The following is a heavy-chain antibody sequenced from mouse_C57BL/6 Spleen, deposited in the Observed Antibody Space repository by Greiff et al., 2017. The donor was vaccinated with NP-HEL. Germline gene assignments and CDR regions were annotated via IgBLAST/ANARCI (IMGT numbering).Heavy chain of an antibody. V-gene: IGHV1-64*01. CDR3: ARRGGDDYDSFAY. D-gene: IGHD2-4*01. CDR2: IHPNSGST. J-gene: IGHJ3*01. CDR1: GYTFTSYW. Sequence: VQLQQPGAELVKPGASVKLSCKASGYTFTSYWMHWVKQRPGQGLEWIGMIHPNSGSTNYNEKFKSKATLTVDKSSSTAYMQLSSLTSEDSAVYYCARRGGDDYDSFAYWGQGTLVTVSA.